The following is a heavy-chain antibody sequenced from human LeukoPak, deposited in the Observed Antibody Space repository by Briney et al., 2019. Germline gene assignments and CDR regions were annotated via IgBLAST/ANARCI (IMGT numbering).Heavy chain of an antibody. CDR2: IKPDGSDK. CDR3: ARDGGIQXWLYXYGMDV. V-gene: IGHV3-7*01. CDR1: GFIFSTYW. J-gene: IGHJ6*02. D-gene: IGHD5-18*01. Sequence: GGSLRLSCAASGFIFSTYWMSWVRQAPGKGLEWVANIKPDGSDKYYVDSVKGRFTISRDNAKNSLYLQMNSLRAEDTAVYYCARDGGIQXWLYXYGMDVXGQGTTVTVSS.